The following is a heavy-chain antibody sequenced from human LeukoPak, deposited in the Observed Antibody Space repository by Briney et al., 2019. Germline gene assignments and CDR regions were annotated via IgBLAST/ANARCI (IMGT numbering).Heavy chain of an antibody. J-gene: IGHJ4*02. Sequence: GGSLRLSCAASGFTFSTYWMSWVRQAPGKGLEWVANIKQDGSQKYYVDSVKGRFTISRDNAKNSLYLQMNSLRAEDTAVYYCARDRGSSGWYEFDYWGQGTLVTVSS. CDR1: GFTFSTYW. D-gene: IGHD6-19*01. V-gene: IGHV3-7*01. CDR3: ARDRGSSGWYEFDY. CDR2: IKQDGSQK.